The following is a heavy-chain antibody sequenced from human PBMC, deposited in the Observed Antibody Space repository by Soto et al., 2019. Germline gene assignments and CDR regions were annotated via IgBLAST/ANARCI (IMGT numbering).Heavy chain of an antibody. CDR3: ARTPVEVAHQLKYYGLDV. CDR1: GFTVNSNY. J-gene: IGHJ6*02. Sequence: PGGSLRLSCAASGFTVNSNYMSWVRQAPGKGLEWVSVIYSGGSTYYADSVKGRFTISSDKSKNTLYLQMNSLRAEDTAVYYCARTPVEVAHQLKYYGLDVWGQGITVTVSS. V-gene: IGHV3-53*01. D-gene: IGHD1-1*01. CDR2: IYSGGST.